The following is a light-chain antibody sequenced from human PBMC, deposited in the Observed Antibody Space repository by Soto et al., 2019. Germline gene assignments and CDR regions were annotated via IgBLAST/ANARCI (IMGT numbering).Light chain of an antibody. J-gene: IGKJ1*01. Sequence: DIVMTQSPDSLAVSLGERATINCKSSQSVLYSSNNKNYLAWYQQKPGQPPKLLIYWASTRESGVPDRFSGSGSGTDFTLSISSLQAEDVAVYYCQQYYSTSTCTFGQGKKVEIK. V-gene: IGKV4-1*01. CDR3: QQYYSTSTCT. CDR2: WAS. CDR1: QSVLYSSNNKNY.